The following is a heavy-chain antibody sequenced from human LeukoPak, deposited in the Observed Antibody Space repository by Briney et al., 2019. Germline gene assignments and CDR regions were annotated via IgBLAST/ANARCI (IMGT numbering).Heavy chain of an antibody. CDR3: VRDKEEGATKLDY. CDR2: TSSSGGNT. J-gene: IGHJ4*02. Sequence: GGSLRLSCSASGFTLSSCAMHWVRQAPGKGLEFVSATSSSGGNTYYADSVRARFAISRDNSKNTVYLQMSSLRAEDTAVYYCVRDKEEGATKLDYWGQGTLVTVSS. CDR1: GFTLSSCA. V-gene: IGHV3-64D*06. D-gene: IGHD1-26*01.